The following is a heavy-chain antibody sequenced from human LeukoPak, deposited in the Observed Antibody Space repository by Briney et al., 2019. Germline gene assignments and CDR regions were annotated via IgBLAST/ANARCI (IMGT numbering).Heavy chain of an antibody. V-gene: IGHV4-61*02. D-gene: IGHD3-3*01. J-gene: IGHJ4*02. Sequence: PSQTLSLTCTVSGGSISSGSYYWSWIRQPAGKGLEWIGRIYTSGSTNYNPSLKSRVTISVDTSQNQFSLKLSSVTAADTAVYYCARELTIFGVVTNDYWGQGTLVTVSS. CDR1: GGSISSGSYY. CDR2: IYTSGST. CDR3: ARELTIFGVVTNDY.